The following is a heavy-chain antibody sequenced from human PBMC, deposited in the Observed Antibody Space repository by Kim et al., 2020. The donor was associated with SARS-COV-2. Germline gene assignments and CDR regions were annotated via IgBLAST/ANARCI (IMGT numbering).Heavy chain of an antibody. V-gene: IGHV4-31*03. CDR1: GGSISSGGYY. D-gene: IGHD3-22*01. CDR3: ARDGTSSGVYYYYGMDV. CDR2: IYYSGST. J-gene: IGHJ6*02. Sequence: SETLSLTCTVSGGSISSGGYYWSWIRQHPGKGLEWIGYIYYSGSTYYNPSLKSRVTISVDTSKNQFSLKLSSVTAADTAVYYCARDGTSSGVYYYYGMDVWGQGTTVTVSS.